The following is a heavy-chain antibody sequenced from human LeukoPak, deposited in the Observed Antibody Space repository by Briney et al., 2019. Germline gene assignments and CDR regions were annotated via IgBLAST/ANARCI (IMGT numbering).Heavy chain of an antibody. V-gene: IGHV3-30-3*01. CDR2: ISYDGSNK. Sequence: GGSLRLSCAASGFTFSSYAMHWVRQAPVKGLEWVAVISYDGSNKYYADSVKGRFTISRDNSKNTLYLQMNSLRAEDTAVYYCARGYSGYDTFDYWGQGTLVTVSS. CDR1: GFTFSSYA. D-gene: IGHD5-12*01. J-gene: IGHJ4*02. CDR3: ARGYSGYDTFDY.